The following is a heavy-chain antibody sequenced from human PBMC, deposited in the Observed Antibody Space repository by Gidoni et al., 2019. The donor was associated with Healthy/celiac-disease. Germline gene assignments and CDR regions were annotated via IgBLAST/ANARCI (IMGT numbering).Heavy chain of an antibody. CDR1: GFPVSSNY. D-gene: IGHD1-1*01. V-gene: IGHV3-53*01. J-gene: IGHJ4*02. Sequence: EVQLVESGGGLIQPGGSLRLSCAASGFPVSSNYMGWARQAPGKGLEWVSVMYSGGSTYYADSVKGRFTIPRDNSKNTLYLQMNSLRAEDTAVYYCARGGLPTHPEPYYFDYWGQGTLVTVSS. CDR2: MYSGGST. CDR3: ARGGLPTHPEPYYFDY.